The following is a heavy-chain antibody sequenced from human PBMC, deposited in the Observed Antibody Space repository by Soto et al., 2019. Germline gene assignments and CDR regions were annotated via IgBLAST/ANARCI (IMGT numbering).Heavy chain of an antibody. D-gene: IGHD3-10*02. V-gene: IGHV3-30-3*01. CDR2: MYYNGSNT. CDR3: NNTHRTWNTFRCRFDY. Sequence: QVQLLESGGGVVQPGGSLRLSCVASGFTFSSYSMNWVRQAPGKGLEWVAVMYYNGSNTYYADSVKGRFTISRDNSKNKLYLQMNNIRDEDKAVDLCNNTHRTWNTFRCRFDYWGQGTLVTVSS. CDR1: GFTFSSYS. J-gene: IGHJ4*02.